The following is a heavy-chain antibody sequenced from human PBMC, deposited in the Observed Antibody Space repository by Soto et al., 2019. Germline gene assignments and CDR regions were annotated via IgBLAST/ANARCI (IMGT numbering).Heavy chain of an antibody. CDR2: ISYDGSNK. D-gene: IGHD5-12*01. J-gene: IGHJ4*02. V-gene: IGHV3-30*18. CDR3: AKRWHSGHDYYS. Sequence: PGGSLRLSCAASGFTFSSHDMHWVRQAPGKGLEWVAVISYDGSNKYYGDSVKGRFTISRDNSKNTLYLQMNSLRAEDTAVYYCAKRWHSGHDYYSWGQGTLVTVSS. CDR1: GFTFSSHD.